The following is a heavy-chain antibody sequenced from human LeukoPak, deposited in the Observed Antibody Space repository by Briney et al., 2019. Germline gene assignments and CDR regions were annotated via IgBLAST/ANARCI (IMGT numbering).Heavy chain of an antibody. CDR1: GYSISSGYY. D-gene: IGHD1-7*01. V-gene: IGHV4-38-2*01. J-gene: IGHJ4*02. Sequence: SDTLSLTCAVSGYSISSGYYWGWIRPPPRKGLEWIGSIYHSGSTYYNPSLQSRVTISVDTSKNQFSLKLSSVTAADTAVYYCARGDNWNYGDFDYWGQGTLVTVSS. CDR2: IYHSGST. CDR3: ARGDNWNYGDFDY.